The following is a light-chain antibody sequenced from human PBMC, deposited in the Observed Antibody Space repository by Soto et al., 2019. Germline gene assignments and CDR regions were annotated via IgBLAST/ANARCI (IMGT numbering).Light chain of an antibody. CDR3: SSFTSSKTDV. J-gene: IGLJ1*01. CDR2: EVS. Sequence: QSALTQPASVTGSPGQSITISCTGTSSDVGGYNYVSWYLQHPGKAPKLLIYEVSNRPSGVSNRFSGSKSGNTASLTISGLQAEDAADYYCSSFTSSKTDVFGSGTKVTVL. CDR1: SSDVGGYNY. V-gene: IGLV2-14*01.